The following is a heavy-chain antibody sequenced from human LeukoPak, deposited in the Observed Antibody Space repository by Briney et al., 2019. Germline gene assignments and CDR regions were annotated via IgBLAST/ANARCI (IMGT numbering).Heavy chain of an antibody. CDR2: IWYDGSNK. CDR1: GFTFSSYG. Sequence: GGYLRLSCAASGFTFSSYGMHWVRQAPGKGLEWVAVIWYDGSNKYYADSVKGRFTISRDNSKNTLYLQMNSLRAEDTAVYYCARDGGWYFTEKYYFDYWGQGTLVTVSS. D-gene: IGHD6-19*01. CDR3: ARDGGWYFTEKYYFDY. V-gene: IGHV3-33*01. J-gene: IGHJ4*02.